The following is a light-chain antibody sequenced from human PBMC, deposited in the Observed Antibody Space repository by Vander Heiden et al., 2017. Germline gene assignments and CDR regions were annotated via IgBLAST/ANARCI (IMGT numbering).Light chain of an antibody. CDR1: SSHIGAGYD. J-gene: IGLJ2*01. Sequence: QSVLPQPPSVSGAPGQRLTITCTGSSSHIGAGYDVHWDQQLPGTAPKHLIYGNSKRPSGVPDRFSGSKSGTSTSLAITGLQAEEEADYYCQSYDSSLSGSVFGGGTKLTVL. CDR2: GNS. CDR3: QSYDSSLSGSV. V-gene: IGLV1-40*01.